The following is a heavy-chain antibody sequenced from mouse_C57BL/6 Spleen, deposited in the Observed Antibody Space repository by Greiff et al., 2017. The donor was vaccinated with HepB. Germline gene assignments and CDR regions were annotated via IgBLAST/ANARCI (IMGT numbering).Heavy chain of an antibody. V-gene: IGHV1-26*01. J-gene: IGHJ4*01. CDR2: INPNNGGT. CDR1: GYTFTDYY. CDR3: ARYDYDAIDY. Sequence: VQLQQSGPELVKPGASVKISCKASGYTFTDYYMNWVKQSHGKSLEWIGDINPNNGGTSYNQKFKGKATLTVDKSSSTAYMELRSLTSEDSAVYYCARYDYDAIDYWGQGTSVTVSS.